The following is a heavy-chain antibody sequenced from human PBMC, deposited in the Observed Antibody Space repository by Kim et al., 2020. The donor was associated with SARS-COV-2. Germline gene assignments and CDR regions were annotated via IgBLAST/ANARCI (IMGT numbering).Heavy chain of an antibody. D-gene: IGHD6-13*01. Sequence: GGSLRLSCAASGFTVSSNYMSWVRQAPGKGLEWVSVIYSGGSTYYADSVKGRFTISRDNSKNTLYLQMNSLRAEDTAVYYCARDSWPSQSDGYSSSWYMGYYYYYGMDVWGQGTTVTVSS. V-gene: IGHV3-53*01. CDR2: IYSGGST. J-gene: IGHJ6*02. CDR1: GFTVSSNY. CDR3: ARDSWPSQSDGYSSSWYMGYYYYYGMDV.